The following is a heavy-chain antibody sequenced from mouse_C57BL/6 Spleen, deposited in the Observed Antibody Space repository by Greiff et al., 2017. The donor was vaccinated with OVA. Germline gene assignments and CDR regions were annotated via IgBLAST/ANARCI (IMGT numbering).Heavy chain of an antibody. CDR3: ARGKGTTVVAPFDY. J-gene: IGHJ2*01. D-gene: IGHD1-1*01. CDR1: GYTFTSYW. Sequence: QVQLQQSGAELVMPGASVKLSCKASGYTFTSYWMHWVKQRPGQGLEWIGEIDPSDSYTNYNQKFKGKSTLTVDKSSSTAYMQLSSLTSEDSAVYYCARGKGTTVVAPFDYWGQGTTLTVSS. V-gene: IGHV1-69*01. CDR2: IDPSDSYT.